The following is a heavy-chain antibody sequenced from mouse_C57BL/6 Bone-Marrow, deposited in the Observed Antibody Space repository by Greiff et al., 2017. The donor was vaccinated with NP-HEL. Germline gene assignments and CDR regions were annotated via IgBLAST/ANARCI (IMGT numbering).Heavy chain of an antibody. CDR3: ARNFPYYYGSSYVGFAY. V-gene: IGHV2-2*01. J-gene: IGHJ3*01. Sequence: VQRVESGPGLVQPSQSLSITCTVSGFSLTSYGVHWVRQSPGKGLEWLGVIWSGGSTDYNAAFISRLSISKDNSKSQVFFKMNSLQADDTAIYYCARNFPYYYGSSYVGFAYWGQGTLVTVSA. D-gene: IGHD1-1*01. CDR1: GFSLTSYG. CDR2: IWSGGST.